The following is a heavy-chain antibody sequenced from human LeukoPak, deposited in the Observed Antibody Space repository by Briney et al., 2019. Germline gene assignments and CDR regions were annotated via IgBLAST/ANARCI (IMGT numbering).Heavy chain of an antibody. V-gene: IGHV3-66*03. D-gene: IGHD1-26*01. Sequence: GGSLRLSCAASGFSVNNNYFSWVRQAPGEGLEWVSSIYSSGATYYAEPVKGRFSISRDSSKNTFDLQMNTLRTEDTAVYFFAKDGVGATWFGHWGQGALVTVSS. CDR3: AKDGVGATWFGH. CDR2: IYSSGAT. J-gene: IGHJ5*02. CDR1: GFSVNNNY.